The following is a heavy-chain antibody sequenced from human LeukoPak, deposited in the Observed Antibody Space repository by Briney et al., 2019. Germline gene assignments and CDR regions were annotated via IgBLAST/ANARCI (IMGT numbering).Heavy chain of an antibody. J-gene: IGHJ4*02. CDR1: GGSISSGGYY. Sequence: SETLSLTCTVSGGSISSGGYYWSWIRQHPGKGLEWIGSIYYSGSTNYNPSLQGRVTISLDTSRNQFSLKLSSETAADTAVYYCAREAHCSGGSCYYADYWGQGNLVTVSS. D-gene: IGHD2-15*01. CDR3: AREAHCSGGSCYYADY. V-gene: IGHV4-31*03. CDR2: IYYSGST.